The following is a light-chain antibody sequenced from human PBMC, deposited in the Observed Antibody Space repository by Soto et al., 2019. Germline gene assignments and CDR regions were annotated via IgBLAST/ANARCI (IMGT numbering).Light chain of an antibody. Sequence: EIVLTQSPGTLSLSPGERATLSCRASQSVSSSYLAWYQQKPGQAPRLLIHGASSRATGIPDRFSGSGSGTDFTLTISRLEPEDFAVYYCQQYGSTRATFGPGTKVDIK. J-gene: IGKJ3*01. CDR1: QSVSSSY. V-gene: IGKV3-20*01. CDR2: GAS. CDR3: QQYGSTRAT.